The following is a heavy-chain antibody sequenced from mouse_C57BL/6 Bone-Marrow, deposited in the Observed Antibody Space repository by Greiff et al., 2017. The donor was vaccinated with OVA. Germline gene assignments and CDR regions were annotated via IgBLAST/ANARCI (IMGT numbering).Heavy chain of an antibody. D-gene: IGHD1-1*01. CDR2: ISSGGSYT. CDR3: ARPGYYYGSSYDYFDY. Sequence: VQLKESGGDLVKPGGSLKLSCAASGFTFSSYGMSWVRQTPDKRLEWVATISSGGSYTYYPDSVKGRFTISRDNAKNTLYLQMSSLKSEDTAMYYCARPGYYYGSSYDYFDYWGQGTTLTVSS. CDR1: GFTFSSYG. J-gene: IGHJ2*01. V-gene: IGHV5-6*01.